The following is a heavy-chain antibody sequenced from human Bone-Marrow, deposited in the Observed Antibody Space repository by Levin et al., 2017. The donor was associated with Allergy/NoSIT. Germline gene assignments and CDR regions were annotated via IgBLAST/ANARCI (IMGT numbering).Heavy chain of an antibody. CDR3: ATSSGYCSRGSCYFKVFGDY. CDR2: IFYTEST. D-gene: IGHD2-15*01. Sequence: KPSETLSLTCTVSGGSINTSDYYWGWIRQPPGKGLEWIGNIFYTESTNYTPSLKSRVTMSVDTSKNQFSLKLSSVTAADTALYYCATSSGYCSRGSCYFKVFGDYWGQGILVTVSS. J-gene: IGHJ4*02. V-gene: IGHV4-39*01. CDR1: GGSINTSDYY.